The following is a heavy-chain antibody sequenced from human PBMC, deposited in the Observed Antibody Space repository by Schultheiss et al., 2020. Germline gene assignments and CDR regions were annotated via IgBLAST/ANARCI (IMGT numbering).Heavy chain of an antibody. CDR1: GGSFSGYY. V-gene: IGHV4-34*01. Sequence: SETLSLTCAVYGGSFSGYYWSWIRQPPGKGLEWIGSIYYSGSTYYNPSLKSRVTMSVDTSKNQFSLKLSSVTAADTAVYYCATGPNWFDPWGQGTLVTVSS. CDR2: IYYSGST. CDR3: ATGPNWFDP. J-gene: IGHJ5*02.